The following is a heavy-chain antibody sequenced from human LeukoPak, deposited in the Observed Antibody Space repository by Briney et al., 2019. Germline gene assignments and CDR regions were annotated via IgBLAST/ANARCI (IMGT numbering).Heavy chain of an antibody. J-gene: IGHJ4*02. CDR1: GGSFSGYY. D-gene: IGHD3-3*01. CDR3: ARGTARYDFWSGYYTNYFDY. CDR2: INHSGST. V-gene: IGHV4-34*01. Sequence: SETLSLTCAVYGGSFSGYYWSWIRQPPGKGLEWIGEINHSGSTNYNPSLKSRVTISVDTSKNQFSLKLSSVTAADTAVYYCARGTARYDFWSGYYTNYFDYWGQGTLVTVSS.